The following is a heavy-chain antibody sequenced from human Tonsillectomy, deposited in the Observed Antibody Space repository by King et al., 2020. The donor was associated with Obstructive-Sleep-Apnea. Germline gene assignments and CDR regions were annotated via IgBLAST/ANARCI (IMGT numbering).Heavy chain of an antibody. D-gene: IGHD3-22*01. J-gene: IGHJ4*02. V-gene: IGHV4-31*03. Sequence: VQLQESGPGLVKPSQTLSLTRTVSGGSISSGDYYWSWIRQHPGMGLGWIGYMYYRGSTYYNPSLKSRVTISVDTSKNQISLKLSSVTAADTAVYFCARVSGDSSGSNGLDYWGQGTLVTVSS. CDR2: MYYRGST. CDR3: ARVSGDSSGSNGLDY. CDR1: GGSISSGDYY.